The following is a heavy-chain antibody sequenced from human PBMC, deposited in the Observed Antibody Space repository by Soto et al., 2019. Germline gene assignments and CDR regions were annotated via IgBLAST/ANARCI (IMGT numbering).Heavy chain of an antibody. Sequence: SETLSLTCSVSFASFSSNSYHWGWIRQPPGKGLEWIGSISYTGTTYYSPSLKSRVTISADTSKKQFSLKLDSATAADTAVYYCARLVVVAPVANVWGQGTLVPVSS. J-gene: IGHJ4*02. CDR1: FASFSSNSYH. D-gene: IGHD2-15*01. CDR2: ISYTGTT. V-gene: IGHV4-39*01. CDR3: ARLVVVAPVANV.